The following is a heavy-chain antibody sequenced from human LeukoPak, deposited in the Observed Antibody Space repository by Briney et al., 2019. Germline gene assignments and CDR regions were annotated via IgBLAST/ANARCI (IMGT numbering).Heavy chain of an antibody. J-gene: IGHJ5*02. D-gene: IGHD6-13*01. CDR3: ARAYSSSWYFNWFDP. Sequence: SETLSLTCTVSGGSISSYYWSWIRQPAGKGLEWIGRIYTSGSTNYNPSLKSRVTMSVDTSKNQFSLKLSSVTAADTAVYYCARAYSSSWYFNWFDPWGQGTLVTVSS. CDR2: IYTSGST. V-gene: IGHV4-4*07. CDR1: GGSISSYY.